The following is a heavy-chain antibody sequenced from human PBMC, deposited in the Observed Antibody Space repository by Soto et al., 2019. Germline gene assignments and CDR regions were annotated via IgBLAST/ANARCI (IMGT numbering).Heavy chain of an antibody. V-gene: IGHV2-5*02. J-gene: IGHJ5*02. Sequence: SGPTLVNPTQTLTLTCTFSGFSLSTSGVGVGWIRQPPGKALEWLALIYWDDDKRYSPSLKSRLTITKDTSKNQVVLTMTNMDPVDTATYYCAHSWSTERLPKILYSSSSGGWFDPWGQGTLVTVSS. CDR2: IYWDDDK. CDR3: AHSWSTERLPKILYSSSSGGWFDP. D-gene: IGHD6-6*01. CDR1: GFSLSTSGVG.